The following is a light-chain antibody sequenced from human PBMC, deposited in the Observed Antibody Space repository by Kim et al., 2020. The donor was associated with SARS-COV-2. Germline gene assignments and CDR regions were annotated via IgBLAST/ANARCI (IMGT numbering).Light chain of an antibody. J-gene: IGKJ4*01. CDR2: DTS. V-gene: IGKV3-11*01. Sequence: SLSPRERATLSCRASQSVNTDLAWYQHKSGQAPRLLIYDTSNRAPAIPARFSGSGSGTDFTLTIDTLEPEDVAVYYCQQRWRWPLTFGGGTKLEIK. CDR3: QQRWRWPLT. CDR1: QSVNTD.